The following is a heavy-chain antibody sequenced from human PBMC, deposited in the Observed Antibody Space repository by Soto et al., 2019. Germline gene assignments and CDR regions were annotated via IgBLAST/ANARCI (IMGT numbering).Heavy chain of an antibody. D-gene: IGHD2-15*01. CDR2: IFHGGNT. CDR1: GFFISSGNY. V-gene: IGHV4-38-2*01. Sequence: SETLSLTCAVSGFFISSGNYWGWIRKPPGKGLEWIGSIFHGGNTYYNPSLKSRVTISVDMSKSQFSLKLNSVTAADTAVYYCARARWYDAFDVWGQGTVVTVSS. CDR3: ARARWYDAFDV. J-gene: IGHJ3*01.